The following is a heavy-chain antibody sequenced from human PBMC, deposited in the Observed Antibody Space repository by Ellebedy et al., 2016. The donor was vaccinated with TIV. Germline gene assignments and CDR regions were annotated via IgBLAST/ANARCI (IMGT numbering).Heavy chain of an antibody. V-gene: IGHV3-30-3*01. J-gene: IGHJ1*01. Sequence: GGSLRLXXAASGFTFSGYPLHWVRQAPGKGLDWVAVISADGNKKHYADSVEGRFTTSRDNSKNTLFLQMNSLRAEDTAVYYCAREGDRGYFQHWGQGGLVTVSS. CDR2: ISADGNKK. CDR3: AREGDRGYFQH. CDR1: GFTFSGYP. D-gene: IGHD1-26*01.